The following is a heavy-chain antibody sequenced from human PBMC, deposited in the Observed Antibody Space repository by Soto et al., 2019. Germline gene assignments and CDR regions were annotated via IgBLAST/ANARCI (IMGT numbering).Heavy chain of an antibody. Sequence: HPGGSLRLSCAASGFTFSSYAMSWVRQAPGKGLEWVSAISGSGGSTYYADSVKGRFTISRDNSKNTLYLQMNSLRAEDTAVYYCAKDRRIGIAAAQPLHYYYYYGMDVWGQGTTVTVSS. V-gene: IGHV3-23*01. D-gene: IGHD6-13*01. CDR3: AKDRRIGIAAAQPLHYYYYYGMDV. J-gene: IGHJ6*02. CDR1: GFTFSSYA. CDR2: ISGSGGST.